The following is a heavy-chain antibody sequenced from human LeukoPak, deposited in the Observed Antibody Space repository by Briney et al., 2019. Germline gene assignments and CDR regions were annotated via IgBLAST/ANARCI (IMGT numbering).Heavy chain of an antibody. CDR2: IYYSGST. V-gene: IGHV4-39*01. CDR3: ARGPDYVWGSYRSYYFDY. J-gene: IGHJ4*02. CDR1: GGSISSTRYY. Sequence: SETLSLTCTVSGGSISSTRYYWGWIRQPQGKGLEWIGSIYYSGSTYYNPSLKSRVTMPVDTSNKQFSLKLSSVTAADTAVYYCARGPDYVWGSYRSYYFDYWGQGTLVTVSS. D-gene: IGHD3-16*02.